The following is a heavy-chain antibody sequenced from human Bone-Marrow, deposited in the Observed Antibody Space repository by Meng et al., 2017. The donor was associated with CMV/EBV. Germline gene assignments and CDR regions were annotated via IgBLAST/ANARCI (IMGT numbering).Heavy chain of an antibody. CDR1: CYTFTSYS. J-gene: IGHJ5*02. V-gene: IGHV1-46*04. CDR3: ARDSGPRNYGGGNWIDP. Sequence: QGGLVQVGVEGKGPGALVNFSTKALCYTFTSYSLNCVRRGPGQGLESMGILNPSGGSTRYAKKLQGRVTMTRDTSTSTVYMELSSLRSADTAVYYCARDSGPRNYGGGNWIDPWGQGTLVTVSS. CDR2: LNPSGGST. D-gene: IGHD4-23*01.